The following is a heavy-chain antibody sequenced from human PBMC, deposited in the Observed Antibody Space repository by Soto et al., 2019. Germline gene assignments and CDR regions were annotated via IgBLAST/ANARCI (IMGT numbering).Heavy chain of an antibody. Sequence: PGGSLRLSCAASGFTFSSYWMSWVRQAPGKGLEWVANIKQDGSEKYYVDSVKGRFTISGDNAKNSLYLQMNSLRAEDTAVYYCARDSRVVVPAAIGLYYYYYMDVWGKGTTVTVSS. D-gene: IGHD2-2*01. J-gene: IGHJ6*03. CDR3: ARDSRVVVPAAIGLYYYYYMDV. V-gene: IGHV3-7*01. CDR2: IKQDGSEK. CDR1: GFTFSSYW.